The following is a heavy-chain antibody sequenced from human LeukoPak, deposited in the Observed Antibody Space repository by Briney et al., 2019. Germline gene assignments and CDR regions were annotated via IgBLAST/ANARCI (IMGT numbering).Heavy chain of an antibody. CDR3: AIEIRSGGSCYQDY. CDR1: GGSISSGGYY. D-gene: IGHD2-15*01. CDR2: IYHSGST. V-gene: IGHV4-30-2*01. Sequence: KPSETLSLTCTVSGGSISSGGYYWSWIRQPPGKGLEWIGYIYHSGSTYYNPSLKSRVTISVDRSKNQFSLKLSSVTAADTAVYYCAIEIRSGGSCYQDYWGQGTLVTVSS. J-gene: IGHJ4*02.